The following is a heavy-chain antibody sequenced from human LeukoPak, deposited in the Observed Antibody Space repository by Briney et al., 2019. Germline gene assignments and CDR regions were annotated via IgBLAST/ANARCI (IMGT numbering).Heavy chain of an antibody. CDR2: INPSGGST. CDR3: ARGSGWPPLFDY. CDR1: GYTFTSYY. J-gene: IGHJ4*02. D-gene: IGHD6-19*01. V-gene: IGHV1-46*01. Sequence: GASVKVSCKASGYTFTSYYMHWVRQAPGQGLEWMGIINPSGGSTSYAQKFQGRVTITRDKSASTAYMELSSLRSEDTAVYYCARGSGWPPLFDYWGQGTLVTASS.